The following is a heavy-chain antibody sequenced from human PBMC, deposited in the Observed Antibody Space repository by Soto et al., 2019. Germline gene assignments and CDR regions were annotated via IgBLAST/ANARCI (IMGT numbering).Heavy chain of an antibody. CDR3: ARGAERQPYYYDSRDYYYYGMDV. D-gene: IGHD3-22*01. Sequence: SEKVSCKASGGTFSSYAISWVRQAPGQGLEWMGGIIPIFGTANYAQKFQGRVTITADESTSTAYMELSSLRSEDTAVYYCARGAERQPYYYDSRDYYYYGMDVWGQGTTVTVSS. J-gene: IGHJ6*02. V-gene: IGHV1-69*13. CDR1: GGTFSSYA. CDR2: IIPIFGTA.